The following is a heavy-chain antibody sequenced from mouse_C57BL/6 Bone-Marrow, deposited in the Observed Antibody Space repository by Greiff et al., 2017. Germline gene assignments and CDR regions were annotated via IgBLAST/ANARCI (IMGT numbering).Heavy chain of an antibody. V-gene: IGHV2-2*01. CDR2: IWSGGST. Sequence: QVQLQQSGPGLVQPSQSLSITCTVSGFSLTSYGVHWVRQSPGKGLEWLGVIWSGGSTDYNAAFISRLSISKDNSKSQVFFKMNRLQADDTAIYXWARKELGRGEAMDYWGQGTSVTVSS. CDR3: ARKELGRGEAMDY. J-gene: IGHJ4*01. D-gene: IGHD4-1*01. CDR1: GFSLTSYG.